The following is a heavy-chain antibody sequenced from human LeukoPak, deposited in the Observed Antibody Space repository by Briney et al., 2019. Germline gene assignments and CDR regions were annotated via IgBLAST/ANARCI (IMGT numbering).Heavy chain of an antibody. Sequence: GGSLRLSCAASGFTFSSYGMHWVRQAPGKGLEWVAVIWCDGSNKYYADSVKGRFTISRDNSKNTLYLQMNSLRAEDTAVYYCAKFRSVAGTIHYGMDVWGQGTTVTVSS. D-gene: IGHD6-19*01. CDR1: GFTFSSYG. J-gene: IGHJ6*02. CDR3: AKFRSVAGTIHYGMDV. V-gene: IGHV3-33*06. CDR2: IWCDGSNK.